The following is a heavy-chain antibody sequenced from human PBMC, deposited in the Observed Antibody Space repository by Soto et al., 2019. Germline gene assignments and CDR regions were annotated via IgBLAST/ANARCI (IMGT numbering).Heavy chain of an antibody. CDR3: ARAEGSRWGWFDP. Sequence: QVQLQESGPGLVKPSETLSLTCTVSGGSISSYYWSWIRQPPGKGLEWIGYIYYSGSTNYNPSLKSRVTLPVDTSKNQFSLKLSSVTAADTAVYYCARAEGSRWGWFDPWGQGTLVTVSS. D-gene: IGHD6-19*01. V-gene: IGHV4-59*01. CDR2: IYYSGST. J-gene: IGHJ5*02. CDR1: GGSISSYY.